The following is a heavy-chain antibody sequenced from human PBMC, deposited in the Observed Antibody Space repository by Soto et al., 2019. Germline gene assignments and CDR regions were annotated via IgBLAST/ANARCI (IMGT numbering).Heavy chain of an antibody. CDR3: ARDRPKTYTIFGVVTPYHCGMDV. J-gene: IGHJ6*02. V-gene: IGHV3-30-3*01. CDR1: GFTFSSYA. D-gene: IGHD3-3*01. CDR2: ISYDGSNK. Sequence: GGSLRLSCAASGFTFSSYAMHWVRQAPGKGLEWVAVISYDGSNKYYADSVKGRFTISRDNSKNTLYLQMNSLRAEDTAVYYCARDRPKTYTIFGVVTPYHCGMDVRCQGTTLTVSS.